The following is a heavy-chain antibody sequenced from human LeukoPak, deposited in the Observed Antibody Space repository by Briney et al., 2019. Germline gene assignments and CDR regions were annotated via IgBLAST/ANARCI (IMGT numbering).Heavy chain of an antibody. CDR3: AKDHYYDSSGSFDY. CDR2: ISGSGGST. Sequence: PGGSLRLSCAASGFTFSSYWMSWVRQAPGKGLEWVSAISGSGGSTYYADSVKGRFTISRDNSKNTLYLQMNSLRAEDTAVYYCAKDHYYDSSGSFDYWGQGTLVTVSS. J-gene: IGHJ4*02. V-gene: IGHV3-23*01. D-gene: IGHD3-22*01. CDR1: GFTFSSYW.